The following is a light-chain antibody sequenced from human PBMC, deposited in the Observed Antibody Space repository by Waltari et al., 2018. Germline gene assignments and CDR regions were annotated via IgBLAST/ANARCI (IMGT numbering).Light chain of an antibody. V-gene: IGLV3-27*01. CDR1: VLAKKY. Sequence: SYELTQPSSVSLSPGQTANITCSGNVLAKKYGRWLQQKPGQAPMLLIYRANARPSGLPERFPGASSGTTVTLTISGAHVEDEADYYCYSVSANSWVFGGGTRLTVL. J-gene: IGLJ3*02. CDR2: RAN. CDR3: YSVSANSWV.